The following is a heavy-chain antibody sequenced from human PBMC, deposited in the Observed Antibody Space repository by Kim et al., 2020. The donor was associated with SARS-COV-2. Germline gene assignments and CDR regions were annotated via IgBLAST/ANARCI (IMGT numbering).Heavy chain of an antibody. J-gene: IGHJ6*02. CDR1: GFTFSSYA. D-gene: IGHD3-10*01. CDR2: ISGSGGST. V-gene: IGHV3-23*01. Sequence: GGSLRLSCAASGFTFSSYAMSWVRQAPGKGLEGVAAISGSGGSTYYADSVKGRFTISRDNSKNTLYLQMNSLRAEDTAVYYCAKDVLLLWFGELLIKPLKYYYYGMDVWGQGTTVTVSS. CDR3: AKDVLLLWFGELLIKPLKYYYYGMDV.